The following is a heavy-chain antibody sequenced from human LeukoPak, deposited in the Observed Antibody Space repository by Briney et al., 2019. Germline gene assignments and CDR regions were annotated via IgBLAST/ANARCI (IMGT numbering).Heavy chain of an antibody. J-gene: IGHJ6*02. Sequence: GGSLRLSCAASGFTFSSYWMSWVRQAPGKGLEWVANITQDGSEKYYVDSVKGRFTISRDNAKNSLYLQMNSLRAEDTAVYYCARDGPSSLVADTYYGMDVWGQGTTVTVSS. V-gene: IGHV3-7*01. CDR3: ARDGPSSLVADTYYGMDV. D-gene: IGHD2-15*01. CDR2: ITQDGSEK. CDR1: GFTFSSYW.